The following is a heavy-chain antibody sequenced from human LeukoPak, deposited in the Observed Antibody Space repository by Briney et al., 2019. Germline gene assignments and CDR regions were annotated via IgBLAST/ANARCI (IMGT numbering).Heavy chain of an antibody. V-gene: IGHV3-23*01. Sequence: GGSLRLSCAASGFTFSNYAMTWVRQAPGKGLEWVSGTSVSGDITYYADSVKGRFTISRDNSKKTLYLQMSSLRAEDTAVYYCATRPRELLSGIPWGQGTMVTVSS. J-gene: IGHJ3*01. D-gene: IGHD1-26*01. CDR2: TSVSGDIT. CDR1: GFTFSNYA. CDR3: ATRPRELLSGIP.